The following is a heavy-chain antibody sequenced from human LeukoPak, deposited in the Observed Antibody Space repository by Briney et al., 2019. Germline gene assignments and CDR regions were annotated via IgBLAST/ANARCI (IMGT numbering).Heavy chain of an antibody. CDR2: IIPIFGTA. J-gene: IGHJ4*02. CDR1: GGTFSSYA. V-gene: IGHV1-69*06. Sequence: ASVKVSCKASGGTFSSYAISWVRQAPGQGLEWMGGIIPIFGTANYAQKFQGRVTITADKSTNTAYMELSSLRSEDTAVYYCARDLSGCSSTSCSQYYFDYLGQGTLVTVSS. D-gene: IGHD2-2*01. CDR3: ARDLSGCSSTSCSQYYFDY.